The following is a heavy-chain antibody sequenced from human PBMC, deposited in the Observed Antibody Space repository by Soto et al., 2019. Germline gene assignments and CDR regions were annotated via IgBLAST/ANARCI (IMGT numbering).Heavy chain of an antibody. D-gene: IGHD6-19*01. Sequence: GASVKVSCKASGYTFTGYYMHWVRQAPGQGLEWMGWINPNSGGTNYAQKFQGRVTTTRDTSISTAYMELSRLRSDDTAVYYCATHSGWRPSFDYWGQGTLVTVSS. V-gene: IGHV1-2*02. CDR1: GYTFTGYY. J-gene: IGHJ4*02. CDR2: INPNSGGT. CDR3: ATHSGWRPSFDY.